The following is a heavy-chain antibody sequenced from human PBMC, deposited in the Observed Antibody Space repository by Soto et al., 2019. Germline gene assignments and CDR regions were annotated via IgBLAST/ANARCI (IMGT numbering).Heavy chain of an antibody. Sequence: QVQLVQSGAEVKKPGASVKVSCKASGYTFTSYGISWVRQAPGQGLVWMGWINPNSAGTNYAQKFQGRVTMTRDTYINPAYMELSRLRSDDTAVYYCAASRGYGGRKPFDYWGQGTLVTVST. J-gene: IGHJ4*02. V-gene: IGHV1-2*02. CDR1: GYTFTSYG. CDR3: AASRGYGGRKPFDY. D-gene: IGHD3-10*01. CDR2: INPNSAGT.